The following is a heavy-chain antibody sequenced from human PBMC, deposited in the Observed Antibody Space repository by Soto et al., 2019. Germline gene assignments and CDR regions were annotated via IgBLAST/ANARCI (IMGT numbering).Heavy chain of an antibody. CDR2: IYYNGST. V-gene: IGHV4-39*07. CDR3: ARDYSSGSRNWFDR. CDR1: GGSSNGSSYS. D-gene: IGHD6-19*01. J-gene: IGHJ5*02. Sequence: QLQLQESRPGLLKPSQTLPLTSRVSGGSSNGSSYSRGWVRQPPGKGLQWIGRIYYNGSTYYNPCIRSRVTISLDTYKSELSLKLSAVTAADTAVFYCARDYSSGSRNWFDRWGQGTRVTVSS.